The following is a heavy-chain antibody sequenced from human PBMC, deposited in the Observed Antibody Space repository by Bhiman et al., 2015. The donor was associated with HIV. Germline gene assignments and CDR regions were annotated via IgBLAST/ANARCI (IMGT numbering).Heavy chain of an antibody. CDR1: GFTFDDYA. V-gene: IGHV3-9*01. D-gene: IGHD1-26*01. CDR3: AKARSSGSYSRTFDF. Sequence: EVQLVESGGGLVQPGRSLRLSCAASGFTFDDYAMHWVRQAPGKGLEWVSGINWNSAGIGYADSVKGRFTISRDNAKNSLFLQVNSLRPEDTALYYCAKARSSGSYSRTFDFWGQGTLVTVSS. CDR2: INWNSAGI. J-gene: IGHJ4*02.